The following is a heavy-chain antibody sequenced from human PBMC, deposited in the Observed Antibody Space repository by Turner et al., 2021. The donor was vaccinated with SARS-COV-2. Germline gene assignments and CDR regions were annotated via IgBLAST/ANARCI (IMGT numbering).Heavy chain of an antibody. Sequence: QVQLVQSGTEVKEPGASVKVSCKASGYTFTGYYMHWVRQAPGQGLEWMGWINPNSGGTNYAQKFQGRVTMTWDTSISTAYMELSRLRSDDTAVYYCARSRYTYGSYYYYGMDVWGQGTTVTVSS. CDR2: INPNSGGT. CDR1: GYTFTGYY. J-gene: IGHJ6*02. V-gene: IGHV1-2*02. D-gene: IGHD5-18*01. CDR3: ARSRYTYGSYYYYGMDV.